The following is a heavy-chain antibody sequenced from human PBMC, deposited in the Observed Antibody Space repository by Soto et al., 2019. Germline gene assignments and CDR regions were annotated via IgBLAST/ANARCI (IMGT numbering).Heavy chain of an antibody. D-gene: IGHD3-3*01. CDR1: GGTFSSYT. J-gene: IGHJ4*02. Sequence: QVQLVQSGAEVKKPGSSVKVSCKASGGTFSSYTISWVRQAPGQGLEWMGRIIPILGIANYAQKFQGRVTITADKSTSPAYMELSSLRSEDTAVYYCARDLRDFWSGYFDYWGQGTLVTVSS. CDR3: ARDLRDFWSGYFDY. V-gene: IGHV1-69*08. CDR2: IIPILGIA.